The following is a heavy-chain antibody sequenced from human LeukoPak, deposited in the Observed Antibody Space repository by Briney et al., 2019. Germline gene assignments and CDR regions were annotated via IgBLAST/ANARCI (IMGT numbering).Heavy chain of an antibody. CDR1: GFTFSSYS. D-gene: IGHD6-13*01. V-gene: IGHV3-48*04. J-gene: IGHJ4*02. Sequence: GGSLRLSCAASGFTFSSYSMNWVRQAPGKGLEWVSYISSSSSTIYYADSVKGRFTISRDNAKNSLYLQMNSLRAEDTAVYYCARARSRRYSSSTFDYWGQGTLVTVSS. CDR3: ARARSRRYSSSTFDY. CDR2: ISSSSSTI.